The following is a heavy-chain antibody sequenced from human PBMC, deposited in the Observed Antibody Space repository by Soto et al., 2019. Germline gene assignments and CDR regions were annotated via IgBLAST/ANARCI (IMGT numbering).Heavy chain of an antibody. CDR1: GFTFSSYG. CDR3: AGSVISGSYQFDY. V-gene: IGHV3-33*01. Sequence: QVQLVESGGGVVQPGRSLRLSCAASGFTFSSYGMHWVRQAPGKGLEWVAFIWYDGSNKYYADSVKGRFTISRDNSKNTLYLQVNSLRAEDTAVYYCAGSVISGSYQFDYWGQGTLVTASP. J-gene: IGHJ4*02. CDR2: IWYDGSNK. D-gene: IGHD1-26*01.